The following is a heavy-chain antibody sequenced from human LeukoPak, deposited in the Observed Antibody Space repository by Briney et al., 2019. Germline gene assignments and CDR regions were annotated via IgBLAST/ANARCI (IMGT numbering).Heavy chain of an antibody. CDR2: ISNSGSTI. V-gene: IGHV3-11*01. CDR1: GVTFSDYY. D-gene: IGHD1-26*01. Sequence: PGGSLRLSCAASGVTFSDYYMSWIRQAPGKGLEWVSYISNSGSTIYYADSVKGRFTISRDNAKNSLYLQMNSLRAEDTAVYYCARDRSASYLPYWGQGTLVTVSS. CDR3: ARDRSASYLPY. J-gene: IGHJ4*02.